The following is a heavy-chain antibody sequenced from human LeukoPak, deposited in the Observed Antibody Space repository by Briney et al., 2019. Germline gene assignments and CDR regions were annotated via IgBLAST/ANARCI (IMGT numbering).Heavy chain of an antibody. V-gene: IGHV3-21*01. CDR1: GFTFSSYS. Sequence: GGSLRLSCAASGFTFSSYSMNWVRQAPGKGLEWVSSISSSSSYIYYADSVKGRFTISRDNAKNSLYLQMNSLRAEDTAVYYCGRGGATANDVFDIWGKGTMVTVSS. CDR2: ISSSSSYI. CDR3: GRGGATANDVFDI. J-gene: IGHJ3*02. D-gene: IGHD1-26*01.